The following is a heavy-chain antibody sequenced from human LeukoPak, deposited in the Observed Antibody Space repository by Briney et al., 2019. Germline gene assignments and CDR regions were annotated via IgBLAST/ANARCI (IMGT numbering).Heavy chain of an antibody. D-gene: IGHD5-24*01. CDR1: GYTFTSYY. Sequence: ASVKVSCKASGYTFTSYYMHWVRQAPGQGLEWMGKINPSGGSTSYAQKFQGRVTMTRDTSTSTVYMELSSLRSEDTAVYYCARGRRDGYNYYYYYGMDVWGQGTTVTVSS. V-gene: IGHV1-46*01. J-gene: IGHJ6*02. CDR2: INPSGGST. CDR3: ARGRRDGYNYYYYYGMDV.